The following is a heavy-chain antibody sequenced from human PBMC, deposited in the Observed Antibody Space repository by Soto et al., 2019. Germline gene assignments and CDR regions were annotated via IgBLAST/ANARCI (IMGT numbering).Heavy chain of an antibody. D-gene: IGHD2-21*01. J-gene: IGHJ4*02. CDR3: ARSYGGGDCLYGF. CDR2: INHSGST. CDR1: GGSFSGYY. V-gene: IGHV4-34*01. Sequence: SETLSLTCAVYGGSFSGYYWSWIRQPPGKGLEWIGEINHSGSTNYNPSLKSRVTISVDTSKNQFSLKLSSVTAADTAVYYFARSYGGGDCLYGFCGQGSL.